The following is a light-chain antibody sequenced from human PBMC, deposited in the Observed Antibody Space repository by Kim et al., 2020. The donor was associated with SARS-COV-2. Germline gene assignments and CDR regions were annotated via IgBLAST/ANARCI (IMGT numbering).Light chain of an antibody. Sequence: SSVSASVGDRVTITCRASQGSNRWSDWYQQKPGKAPKLLIFATSSLQSGVPSRFTGSASGTDLTLTISSLQPEDSATYYCQQGRTFGQGTKVDIK. V-gene: IGKV1-12*01. CDR1: QGSNRW. J-gene: IGKJ1*01. CDR2: ATS. CDR3: QQGRT.